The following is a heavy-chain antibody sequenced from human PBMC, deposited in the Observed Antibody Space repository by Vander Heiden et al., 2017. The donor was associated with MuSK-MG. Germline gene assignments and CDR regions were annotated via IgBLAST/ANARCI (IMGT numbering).Heavy chain of an antibody. CDR1: GGSFSGYY. J-gene: IGHJ4*02. D-gene: IGHD6-19*01. CDR2: INHSGST. Sequence: QVQLQQWGAGLLKPSETLSLTCAVYGGSFSGYYWSWIRQPPGKGLEWIGEINHSGSTNYNPSLKSRVTISVDTSKNQFSLKLSSVTAADTAVYYCARGGVYSSGLGFDYWGQGTLVTVSS. CDR3: ARGGVYSSGLGFDY. V-gene: IGHV4-34*01.